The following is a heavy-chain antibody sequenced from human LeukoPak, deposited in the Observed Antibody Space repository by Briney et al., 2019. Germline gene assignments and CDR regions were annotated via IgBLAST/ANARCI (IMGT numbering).Heavy chain of an antibody. J-gene: IGHJ6*02. CDR1: GYTFTSYG. D-gene: IGHD2-15*01. Sequence: GASVKVSCKASGYTFTSYGISWVRQAPGQGLEWMGWISAYNGNTNYAQKLQGRVTMTTDTSTSTAYMELRSLRSDDTAVYYCARDDCSGGSCYDYYGMDVWGQGTTVTVSS. CDR3: ARDDCSGGSCYDYYGMDV. CDR2: ISAYNGNT. V-gene: IGHV1-18*01.